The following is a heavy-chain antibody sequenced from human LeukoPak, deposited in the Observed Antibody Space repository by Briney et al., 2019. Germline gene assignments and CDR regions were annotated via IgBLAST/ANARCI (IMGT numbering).Heavy chain of an antibody. CDR2: ISSSSSYI. CDR3: ARDFYMIKTADASVQEYNYYYGMDV. Sequence: PGGSLRLSCAASGFTFSSYSMNWVRQAPGKGLEWVSSISSSSSYIYYEDSVKGRFTISRDNAKNSLYLQMNSLRAEDTAVYYCARDFYMIKTADASVQEYNYYYGMDVWGQGTTVTVSS. D-gene: IGHD2/OR15-2a*01. CDR1: GFTFSSYS. V-gene: IGHV3-21*01. J-gene: IGHJ6*02.